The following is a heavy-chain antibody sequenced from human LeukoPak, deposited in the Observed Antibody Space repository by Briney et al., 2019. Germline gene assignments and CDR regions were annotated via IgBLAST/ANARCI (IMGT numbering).Heavy chain of an antibody. CDR3: ARERQQLVRYFDY. J-gene: IGHJ4*02. CDR1: GGSISSGSYY. V-gene: IGHV4-61*09. CDR2: VYTSGST. D-gene: IGHD6-13*01. Sequence: PSQTLSLTCTVSGGSISSGSYYWSWIRQPAGKGLEWIGHVYTSGSTNYNPSLKSRVTISIDTSKDQFSLKLSSVTAADTAVYYCARERQQLVRYFDYWGQGTLVTVSS.